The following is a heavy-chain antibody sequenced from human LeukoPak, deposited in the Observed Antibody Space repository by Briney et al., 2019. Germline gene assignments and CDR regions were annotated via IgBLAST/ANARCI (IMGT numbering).Heavy chain of an antibody. CDR1: GFTFSSYA. CDR3: ARVGVAAAGIYYFDY. V-gene: IGHV3-48*04. J-gene: IGHJ4*02. Sequence: AGGSLRLSCAASGFTFSSYAMSWVRQAPGKGLEWVSYISSSGSTIYYADSVKGRFTISRDNAKNSLYLQMNSLRAEDTAVYYCARVGVAAAGIYYFDYWGQGTLVTVSS. CDR2: ISSSGSTI. D-gene: IGHD6-13*01.